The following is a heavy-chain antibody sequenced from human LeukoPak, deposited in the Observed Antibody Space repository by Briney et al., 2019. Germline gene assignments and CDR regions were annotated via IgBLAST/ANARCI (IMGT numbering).Heavy chain of an antibody. D-gene: IGHD3-3*01. V-gene: IGHV4-34*01. Sequence: PSETLSLTCGVSGGSFSGSYWGWIRQPPGKGLEWIREINLSGSTNYNSSLTSRVTISLDTSKNQFSLNLRSVTTADTAVYYCARVSISLFGVVTAHFDSWGQGTLVAVSS. CDR3: ARVSISLFGVVTAHFDS. CDR2: INLSGST. CDR1: GGSFSGSY. J-gene: IGHJ4*02.